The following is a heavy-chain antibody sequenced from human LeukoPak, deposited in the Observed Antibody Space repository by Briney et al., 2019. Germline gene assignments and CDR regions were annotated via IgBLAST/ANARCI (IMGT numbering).Heavy chain of an antibody. CDR2: VYYNGNT. D-gene: IGHD3-3*01. Sequence: PSETLSLTCTVSGGSISTYYWSWIRQPPGKGLEWIGSVYYNGNTYYNPSLKSRVTISPDTSKNQFSLKLSSVTAADTAVYYCARLLGGDPYYMDVWGKGTTVTVSS. V-gene: IGHV4-59*01. CDR3: ARLLGGDPYYMDV. CDR1: GGSISTYY. J-gene: IGHJ6*03.